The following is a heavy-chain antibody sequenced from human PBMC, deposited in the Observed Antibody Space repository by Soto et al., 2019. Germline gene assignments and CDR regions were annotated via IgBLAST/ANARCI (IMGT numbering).Heavy chain of an antibody. CDR3: ARHLGYCSSTSCYPWFDP. CDR1: GGSISSYY. Sequence: PSETLSLTCTVSGGSISSYYWSWIRQPPGRGLEWIGYIYYSGSPNYNPSLKSRVTISVDTSKNQFSLKLSSVTAADTAVYYCARHLGYCSSTSCYPWFDPWGQGTLVTVSS. V-gene: IGHV4-59*01. D-gene: IGHD2-2*01. CDR2: IYYSGSP. J-gene: IGHJ5*02.